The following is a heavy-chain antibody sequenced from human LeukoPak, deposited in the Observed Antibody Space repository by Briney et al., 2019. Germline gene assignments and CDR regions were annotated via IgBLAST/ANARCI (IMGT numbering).Heavy chain of an antibody. D-gene: IGHD2-15*01. V-gene: IGHV3-30*04. Sequence: GGSLRLSCAASGFTFSSYAMHWVRQAPGKGLEWVAVISYDGSNKYYADSVKGRFTISRDNSKNTLYLQMNSLRAEDTAVYYCARDEMGDIVVVVAATPLDYWGQGTLVTVSS. CDR3: ARDEMGDIVVVVAATPLDY. J-gene: IGHJ4*02. CDR2: ISYDGSNK. CDR1: GFTFSSYA.